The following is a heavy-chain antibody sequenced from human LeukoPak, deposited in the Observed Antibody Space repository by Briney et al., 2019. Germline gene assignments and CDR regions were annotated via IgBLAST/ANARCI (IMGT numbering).Heavy chain of an antibody. J-gene: IGHJ4*02. CDR2: INEAGVEK. Sequence: AGGSLRLSCEASEFTFSSYWMHWVRQPPGKGLEWVANINEAGVEKYHVDSVKGRFTIFRDNAKNSLYLQMNNLRAEDTAVYYCARELSRTGAFDYWGQGTLVTVSS. D-gene: IGHD3-10*01. CDR3: ARELSRTGAFDY. V-gene: IGHV3-7*03. CDR1: EFTFSSYW.